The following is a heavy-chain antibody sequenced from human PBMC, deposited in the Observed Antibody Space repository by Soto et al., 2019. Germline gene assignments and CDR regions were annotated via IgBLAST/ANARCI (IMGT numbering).Heavy chain of an antibody. J-gene: IGHJ5*02. V-gene: IGHV4-31*03. CDR1: GGSISSGGYY. CDR3: ARVRGNPLLGWFDP. D-gene: IGHD2-2*01. CDR2: IYHSGTT. Sequence: QVQLQESGPGLVKPSQTLSLTCTVSGGSISSGGYYWSWIRQHPGKGLEWIGYIYHSGTTYYNPSLKSRVTISVDTSKNQRSLKLTSVTAADTAVYYCARVRGNPLLGWFDPWGQGTLVTVSS.